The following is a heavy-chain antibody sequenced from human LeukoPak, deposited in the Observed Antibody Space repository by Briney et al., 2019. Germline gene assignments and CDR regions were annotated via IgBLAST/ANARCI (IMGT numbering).Heavy chain of an antibody. CDR2: ISYDGSNK. D-gene: IGHD1-26*01. V-gene: IGHV3-30*03. Sequence: GGSLRLSCAASGFTFSSYGMHWVRQAPGKGLEWVAVISYDGSNKYYADSVKGRFTISRDNSKNTLYLQMNSLRAEDTAVYYCARDWESYRRAFDIWGQGTMVTVSS. J-gene: IGHJ3*02. CDR1: GFTFSSYG. CDR3: ARDWESYRRAFDI.